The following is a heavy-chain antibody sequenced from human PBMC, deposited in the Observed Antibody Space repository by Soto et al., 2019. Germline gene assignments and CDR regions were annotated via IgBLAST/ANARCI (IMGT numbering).Heavy chain of an antibody. CDR3: ARQRVDSGWPRMGDF. D-gene: IGHD6-19*01. Sequence: QLQLQESGPGLVKPSETLSLTCTVTGGSITTSDSNWWGWFRQPPGKGPEWIGSVSYRGSTYYKPSLESRVAISVDRSKNQFSLKLNSLTAADTSHYYCARQRVDSGWPRMGDFWGQGILVTVSS. CDR2: VSYRGST. J-gene: IGHJ4*02. CDR1: GGSITTSDSNW. V-gene: IGHV4-39*01.